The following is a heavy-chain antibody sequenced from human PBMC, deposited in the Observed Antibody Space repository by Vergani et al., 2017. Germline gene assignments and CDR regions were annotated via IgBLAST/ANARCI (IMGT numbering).Heavy chain of an antibody. Sequence: EVQLVESGGALIKPGGSLRLSCAASGFTFSNALMSWVRQAPGKGLEWVGRIKSKTDGGTTDYAAPVKGRFIISRDDSKNTLYLQMNSLKTEDTAVYYCSTGYPLAVAGSEYWGQGTLVTVSS. D-gene: IGHD6-19*01. CDR2: IKSKTDGGTT. CDR3: STGYPLAVAGSEY. CDR1: GFTFSNAL. J-gene: IGHJ4*02. V-gene: IGHV3-15*02.